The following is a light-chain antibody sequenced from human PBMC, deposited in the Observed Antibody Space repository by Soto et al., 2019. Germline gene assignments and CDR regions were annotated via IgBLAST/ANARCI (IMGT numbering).Light chain of an antibody. J-gene: IGKJ5*01. CDR1: QSVSNK. CDR2: DAS. Sequence: EIVLTQSPSALSLTQGERDTHSCRASQSVSNKLAWYQQKPGQAPRLLIYDASNRATGIPARFSGSGSGTDFTLTISILEPEDFAVYCCQQRSNWPPSTFGQEIRLEIK. V-gene: IGKV3-11*01. CDR3: QQRSNWPPST.